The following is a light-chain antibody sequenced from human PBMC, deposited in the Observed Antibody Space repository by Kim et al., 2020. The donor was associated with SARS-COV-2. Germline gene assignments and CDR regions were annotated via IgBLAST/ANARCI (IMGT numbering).Light chain of an antibody. CDR2: AAS. CDR3: QQLNSYTLT. J-gene: IGKJ4*01. Sequence: DIQLTQSPSFLSASVGDRVTITCRASQGISSYLAWYQQKPGKAPKLLIYAASTLQSGVPSRFSDSGSGTEFTLTISSLQPEDFATYYCQQLNSYTLTFGGGTKVESK. V-gene: IGKV1-9*01. CDR1: QGISSY.